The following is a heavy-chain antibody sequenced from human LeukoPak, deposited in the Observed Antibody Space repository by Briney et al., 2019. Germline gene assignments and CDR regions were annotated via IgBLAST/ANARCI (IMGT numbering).Heavy chain of an antibody. CDR3: TTDLVAGFVVPAAMRRADY. CDR2: IKSKTEGGTT. J-gene: IGHJ4*02. D-gene: IGHD2-2*01. V-gene: IGHV3-15*01. CDR1: GVSLRIAS. Sequence: RGALRLSRAAPGVSLRIASMSTVCHSPREGVEWVGRIKSKTEGGTTDYAAPEKDRSNIARDDLKNTLYLQMNSLKTEDTAVYYCTTDLVAGFVVPAAMRRADYWGQGTLVTVSS.